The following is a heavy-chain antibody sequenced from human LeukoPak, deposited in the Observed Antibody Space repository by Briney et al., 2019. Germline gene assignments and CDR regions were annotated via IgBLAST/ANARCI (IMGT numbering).Heavy chain of an antibody. CDR3: ARAGFFTDNYYYAMDV. V-gene: IGHV4-39*01. CDR1: GGSINSNDYY. Sequence: KPSETLSLTCTVSGGSINSNDYYWGWVRQPPGQGLEWIASLHHSGSTYYNPSLESRVHISADTSKNQVSLKLTSVTAADTAVYFCARAGFFTDNYYYAMDVWGQGTTLIVSS. D-gene: IGHD2/OR15-2a*01. CDR2: LHHSGST. J-gene: IGHJ6*02.